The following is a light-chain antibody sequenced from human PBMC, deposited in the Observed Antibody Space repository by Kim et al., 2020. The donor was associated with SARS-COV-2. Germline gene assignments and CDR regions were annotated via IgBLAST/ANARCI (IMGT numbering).Light chain of an antibody. CDR3: QVWDSSTGKV. Sequence: VALGRPARITGGGNILGSKNVHWSQQKPGQAPVLVIYRDSNRPSGIPERFSGSNSGNTATLTISRAQAGDEADYYCQVWDSSTGKVFGGGTQLTVL. CDR2: RDS. V-gene: IGLV3-9*01. J-gene: IGLJ2*01. CDR1: ILGSKN.